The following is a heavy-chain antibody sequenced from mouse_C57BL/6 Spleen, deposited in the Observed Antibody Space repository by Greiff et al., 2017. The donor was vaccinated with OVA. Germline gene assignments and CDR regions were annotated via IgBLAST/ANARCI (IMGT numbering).Heavy chain of an antibody. V-gene: IGHV1-54*01. CDR3: ARGGIYYDYDY. J-gene: IGHJ2*01. CDR2: INPGSGGT. CDR1: GYAFTNYL. Sequence: VKLQESGAELVRPGTSVKVSCKASGYAFTNYLIEWVKQRPGQGLEWIGVINPGSGGTNYNEKFKGKATLTADKSSSTAYMQLSSLTSEDSAVYFGARGGIYYDYDYWGKGTTLTVSS. D-gene: IGHD2-4*01.